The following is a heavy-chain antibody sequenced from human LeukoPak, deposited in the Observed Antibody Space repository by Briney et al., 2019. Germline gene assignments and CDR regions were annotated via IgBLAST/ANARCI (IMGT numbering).Heavy chain of an antibody. J-gene: IGHJ1*01. V-gene: IGHV3-23*01. Sequence: GGSLRLSCAASGFTFGVYALSWVRQAPGEGLQWVSTISASGEHTYYADSVKGRFVISRDNSKNTLHLEMNSLRAEDTALYYCAKGGEVSGYSAAEHWGQGTQVFVSS. CDR1: GFTFGVYA. D-gene: IGHD3-22*01. CDR3: AKGGEVSGYSAAEH. CDR2: ISASGEHT.